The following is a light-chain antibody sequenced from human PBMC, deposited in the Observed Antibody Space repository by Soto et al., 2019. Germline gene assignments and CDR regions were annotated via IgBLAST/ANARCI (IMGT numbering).Light chain of an antibody. V-gene: IGKV1-5*03. CDR1: QSISSW. Sequence: DIQMTQSPSTLSASVGDRVTITCRASQSISSWLAWYQQKPGKAPKLLIYTASSLESGVPSRFSGSGSGKEFTLSISILQPDDFATYYCQQYNRYWTFGQGTKVEIK. CDR3: QQYNRYWT. J-gene: IGKJ1*01. CDR2: TAS.